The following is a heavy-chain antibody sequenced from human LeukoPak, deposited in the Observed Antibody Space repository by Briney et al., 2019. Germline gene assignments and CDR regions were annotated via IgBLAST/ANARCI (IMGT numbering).Heavy chain of an antibody. V-gene: IGHV3-64D*06. D-gene: IGHD3-10*01. CDR3: VKDSYDYGSGSLAQYFQH. J-gene: IGHJ1*01. CDR2: ISSNGDST. Sequence: GGSLRLSCSGSGFTFGSYPIHWVRQAPGKGLEYVSNISSNGDSTYYADSVKGRFTISRDNSKNTLYLQMSSLRAEDTAVYYCVKDSYDYGSGSLAQYFQHWGQGTLVTVSS. CDR1: GFTFGSYP.